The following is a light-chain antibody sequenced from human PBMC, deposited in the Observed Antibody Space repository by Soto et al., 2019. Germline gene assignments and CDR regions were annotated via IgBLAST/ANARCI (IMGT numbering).Light chain of an antibody. V-gene: IGKV1-5*01. CDR1: QSISNR. Sequence: DIQMTQSPSTLSASVGDGVTITCRASQSISNRLAWYQQRPGKAPKYLIYDASTLESGVPSRFSGSGSGTEFTLTIRSLQPDDFATYYCKQYNSYSPTFGQGTKVDIK. J-gene: IGKJ1*01. CDR2: DAS. CDR3: KQYNSYSPT.